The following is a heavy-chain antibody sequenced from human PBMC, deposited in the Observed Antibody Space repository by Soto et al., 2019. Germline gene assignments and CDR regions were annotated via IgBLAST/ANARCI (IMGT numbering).Heavy chain of an antibody. CDR2: INHSGST. J-gene: IGHJ5*02. V-gene: IGHV4-34*01. CDR3: ARGYCSSTSCYRRTPRSRPNWFDP. Sequence: SSETLSLTCAVYGGSFSGYYWSWIRQPPGKGLEWIGEINHSGSTNYNPSLKSRVTISVDTSKNQFSLKLSSVTAADTAVYYCARGYCSSTSCYRRTPRSRPNWFDPWGQGTLVTVSS. CDR1: GGSFSGYY. D-gene: IGHD2-2*01.